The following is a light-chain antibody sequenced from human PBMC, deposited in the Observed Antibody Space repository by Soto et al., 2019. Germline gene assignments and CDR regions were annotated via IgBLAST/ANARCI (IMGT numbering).Light chain of an antibody. V-gene: IGKV3-20*01. J-gene: IGKJ2*01. CDR3: QQYGGSPPYT. CDR2: GAS. Sequence: EIVLTQSPGILSLSPGERATLSCRASQSVSSSYLAWYLQKPGQAPRLLIYGASNRATGIPDRFSGSGSGTDFTLAICRLEPEDFAVYYCQQYGGSPPYTFGQGTKLEIK. CDR1: QSVSSSY.